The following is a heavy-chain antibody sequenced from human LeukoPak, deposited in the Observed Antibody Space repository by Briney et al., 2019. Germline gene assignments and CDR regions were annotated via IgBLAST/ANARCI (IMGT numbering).Heavy chain of an antibody. CDR1: EFTVNNAW. CDR3: TTMVTETDIDY. J-gene: IGHJ4*02. D-gene: IGHD5-18*01. V-gene: IGHV3-15*01. Sequence: GGSLRLSCAASEFTVNNAWMTWVRQAPGKGLEWVGRIKSTTDAATTDYAAPVKGRFTISRDDSKNTLYLQMNSLKTEDTAVYYCTTMVTETDIDYWGQGTLVTVSS. CDR2: IKSTTDAATT.